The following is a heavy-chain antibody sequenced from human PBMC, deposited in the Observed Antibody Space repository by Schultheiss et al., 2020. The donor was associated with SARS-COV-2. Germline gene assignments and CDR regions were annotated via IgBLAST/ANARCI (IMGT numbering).Heavy chain of an antibody. CDR3: ARDHLYSGYDAYFDY. D-gene: IGHD5-12*01. CDR1: GFTFSSYA. Sequence: GGSLRLSCAASGFTFSSYAMSWVRQAPGKGLEWVSAISGSGGSTYYADSVKGRFTISRDNSKNTLYLQMNSLRAEDTAVYYCARDHLYSGYDAYFDYWGQGTLVTVSS. CDR2: ISGSGGST. J-gene: IGHJ4*02. V-gene: IGHV3-23*01.